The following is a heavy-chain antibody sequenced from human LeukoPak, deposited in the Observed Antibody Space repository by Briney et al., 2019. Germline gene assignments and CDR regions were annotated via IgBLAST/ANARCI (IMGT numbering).Heavy chain of an antibody. Sequence: ASVKVSRKASGYTFTSYGINWVRQAPGQGLEWMGWISSYNGNTNYAQKLQGRVTMTTDTSTSTAYMELRSLRSDDTAVYYCARSTHRDADAFDIWGQGTMVTVSS. V-gene: IGHV1-18*01. J-gene: IGHJ3*02. CDR1: GYTFTSYG. CDR3: ARSTHRDADAFDI. D-gene: IGHD2-2*01. CDR2: ISSYNGNT.